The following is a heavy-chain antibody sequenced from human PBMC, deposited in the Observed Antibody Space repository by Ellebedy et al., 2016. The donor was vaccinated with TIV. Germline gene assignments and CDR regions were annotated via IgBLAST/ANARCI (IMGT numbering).Heavy chain of an antibody. CDR1: GGSISTYY. D-gene: IGHD6-19*01. CDR3: ARHGSARGYFDY. J-gene: IGHJ4*01. V-gene: IGHV4-59*08. CDR2: IYYSGST. Sequence: MPPETLSLTCTVSGGSISTYYWSWIRQPPGKGLEWIGYIYYSGSTNYNPSLKSRVTISVDTSKNQFSLKLSSVTAADTAVYYCARHGSARGYFDYWGHGTLVTVSS.